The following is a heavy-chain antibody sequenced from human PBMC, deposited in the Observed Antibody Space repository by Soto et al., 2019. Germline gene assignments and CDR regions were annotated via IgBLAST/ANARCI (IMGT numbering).Heavy chain of an antibody. CDR1: GFTFSSYS. J-gene: IGHJ4*02. Sequence: LRLSCAASGFTFSSYSMNWVRQAPGKGLEWVSSISSSSSYIYYADSVKGRFTISRDNAKNSLYLQMNSLRAEDTAVYYCARAPYSGSYSDYWGQGTLVTVSS. CDR3: ARAPYSGSYSDY. V-gene: IGHV3-21*01. D-gene: IGHD1-26*01. CDR2: ISSSSSYI.